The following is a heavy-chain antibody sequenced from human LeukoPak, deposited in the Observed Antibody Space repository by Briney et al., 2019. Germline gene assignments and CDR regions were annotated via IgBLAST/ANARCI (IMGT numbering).Heavy chain of an antibody. CDR1: RPIPSNYW. CDR3: ARGKQDDSSGYLSRWALES. D-gene: IGHD3-22*01. CDR2: IKKEGSVH. Sequence: PGGSLRLSCAASRPIPSNYWMSSVRPAPREGLEYVANIKKEGSVHSSMGSVKGRFTNSRTNAKNSLYLQMHSLRAEDTAVYYCARGKQDDSSGYLSRWALESWGQGTLVTVSS. V-gene: IGHV3-7*04. J-gene: IGHJ5*02.